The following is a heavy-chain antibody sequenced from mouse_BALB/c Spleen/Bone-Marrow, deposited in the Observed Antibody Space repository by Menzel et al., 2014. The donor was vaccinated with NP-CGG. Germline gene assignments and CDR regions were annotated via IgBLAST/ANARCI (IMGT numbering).Heavy chain of an antibody. CDR2: IRSKSNNYTT. V-gene: IGHV10-1*02. CDR1: GFTFNTYA. Sequence: EVKLMESGGGLVQPKGSLKLSCAASGFTFNTYAMNWVRQAPGKGLEWVARIRSKSNNYTTYYADSVKDRFTISRYDSQNMLYLQMSNLKTEDTAMYYCVRHGYGNYGAMDYWGQGTSVTVSS. CDR3: VRHGYGNYGAMDY. D-gene: IGHD2-1*01. J-gene: IGHJ4*01.